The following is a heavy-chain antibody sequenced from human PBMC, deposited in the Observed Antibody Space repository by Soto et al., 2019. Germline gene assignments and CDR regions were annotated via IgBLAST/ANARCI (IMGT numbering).Heavy chain of an antibody. CDR1: DHTCTYYV. CDR3: AATGGHYFGLDG. Sequence: QVQLLQSGGEVKKPGASVKVSCNSSDHTCTYYVITWVRRAPGQGLEWMGWISGYNGNTKYAQKFQDRVTRSADTSTRTAYMEMRSLASDDTAVYFCAATGGHYFGLDGWGQGTTVTVSS. CDR2: ISGYNGNT. V-gene: IGHV1-18*01. J-gene: IGHJ6*02. D-gene: IGHD2-8*02.